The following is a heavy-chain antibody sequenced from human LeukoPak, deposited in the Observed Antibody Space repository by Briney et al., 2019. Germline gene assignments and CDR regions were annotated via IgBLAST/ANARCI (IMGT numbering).Heavy chain of an antibody. Sequence: GGSLRLSCVFSGFTFSNYWMKWVRQAPGKGLEWEASINEDGSGKYSMDSVKDRVTISRDNAKNSLDLQINSLTVEDTAIYYCVRDDGDVWGKGTTVTVSS. J-gene: IGHJ6*04. CDR1: GFTFSNYW. CDR2: INEDGSGK. CDR3: VRDDGDV. V-gene: IGHV3-7*01.